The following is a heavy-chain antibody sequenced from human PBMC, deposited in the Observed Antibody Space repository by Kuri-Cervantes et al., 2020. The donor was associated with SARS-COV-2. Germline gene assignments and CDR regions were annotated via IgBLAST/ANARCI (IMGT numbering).Heavy chain of an antibody. CDR3: ARGTGVLYYFDK. Sequence: GSLRLSCTVSGGSINNYYWSWIRQPPGKGLEWVGSIYYSGRTNYNPSLKSRVTISEHSSKNQFSLNLRPLTAADTAVYYCARGTGVLYYFDKWGQGTLVTVSS. CDR2: IYYSGRT. J-gene: IGHJ4*02. CDR1: GGSINNYY. V-gene: IGHV4-59*01. D-gene: IGHD3/OR15-3a*01.